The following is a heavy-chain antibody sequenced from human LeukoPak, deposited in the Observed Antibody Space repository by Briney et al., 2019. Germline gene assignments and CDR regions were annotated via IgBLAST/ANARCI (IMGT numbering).Heavy chain of an antibody. CDR2: IYYSGST. J-gene: IGHJ4*02. CDR1: GGSISSYY. Sequence: PSEALSLTCTVSGGSISSYYWSWIRQPPGKGLEWIGYIYYSGSTNYNPSLESRVTISVDTSKNQFSLKLSSVTAADTAVYYCARVKYYYDSSGYSQNFDYWGPGTLVTVSS. CDR3: ARVKYYYDSSGYSQNFDY. D-gene: IGHD3-22*01. V-gene: IGHV4-59*01.